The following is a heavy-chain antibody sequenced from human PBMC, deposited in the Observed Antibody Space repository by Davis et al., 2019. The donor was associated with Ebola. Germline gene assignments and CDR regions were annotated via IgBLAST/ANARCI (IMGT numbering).Heavy chain of an antibody. V-gene: IGHV1-58*02. Sequence: SVKVSCKTSGYIFTSYGINWVRQARGQRLEWMGWIVVGSANTNYAQKFQGRVTITRDMSTSTSYLDLSNLRPEDTAVYYCAASAGTVGQFDYWGQGTLVTVSS. CDR3: AASAGTVGQFDY. CDR1: GYIFTSYG. J-gene: IGHJ4*02. CDR2: IVVGSANT. D-gene: IGHD1-14*01.